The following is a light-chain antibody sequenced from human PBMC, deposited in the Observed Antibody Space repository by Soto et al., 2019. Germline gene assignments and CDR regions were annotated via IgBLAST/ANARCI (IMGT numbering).Light chain of an antibody. J-gene: IGKJ4*01. CDR3: QQYDNLPPLT. CDR1: QDISNY. V-gene: IGKV1-33*01. Sequence: DIQMTQSPSSLSASVGDRVTITCQASQDISNYLNWYQQKPGKDPKLMIYDASNLGTGVPSRFSGSGSGTHFTFPISSPQPADIATYYCQQYDNLPPLTFGGGTKVESK. CDR2: DAS.